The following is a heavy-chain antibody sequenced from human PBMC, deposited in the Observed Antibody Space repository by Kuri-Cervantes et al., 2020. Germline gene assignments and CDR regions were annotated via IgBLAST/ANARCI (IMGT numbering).Heavy chain of an antibody. D-gene: IGHD5-24*01. V-gene: IGHV3-9*01. J-gene: IGHJ4*02. CDR1: GFTFDDYA. Sequence: SLKISCAASGFTFDDYAMHWVRQAPGKGLEWVSGISWNSGSIGYADSVRGRFTISRDNAKNLLYLQMNSLRAEDTAVYYCARDGYNYRARFDYWGQGTLVTVSS. CDR2: ISWNSGSI. CDR3: ARDGYNYRARFDY.